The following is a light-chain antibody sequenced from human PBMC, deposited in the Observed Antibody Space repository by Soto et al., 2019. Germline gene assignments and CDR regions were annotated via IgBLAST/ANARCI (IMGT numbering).Light chain of an antibody. V-gene: IGKV1-39*01. J-gene: IGKJ3*01. Sequence: DIQMTQSPSSLSASVGDRDTITCRTSQSISSYLNWYQQRRGKAPKLLIYAASSLQSGVPTRFSGSGSGTDFTLTISSLQPEDFATYYCQQSYSVPFTFGPGTKVDIK. CDR2: AAS. CDR3: QQSYSVPFT. CDR1: QSISSY.